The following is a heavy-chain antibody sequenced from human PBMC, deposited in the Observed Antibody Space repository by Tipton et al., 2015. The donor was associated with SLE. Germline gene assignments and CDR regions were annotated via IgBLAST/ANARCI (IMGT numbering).Heavy chain of an antibody. CDR3: ARGFLGMRAAQYYFDY. V-gene: IGHV3-7*01. CDR2: IKQDGSEK. Sequence: GSLRLSCGASGITLSSYWMSWVRQAPGQGPEWVANIKQDGSEKYYVDSVKGRLTISRDNVKNSLYLQMNSLRAEDTAVYYCARGFLGMRAAQYYFDYWGQGTLVTVSS. D-gene: IGHD6-6*01. J-gene: IGHJ4*02. CDR1: GITLSSYW.